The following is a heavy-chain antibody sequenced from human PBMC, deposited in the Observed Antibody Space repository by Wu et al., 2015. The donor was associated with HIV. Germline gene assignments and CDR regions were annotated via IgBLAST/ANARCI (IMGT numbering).Heavy chain of an antibody. J-gene: IGHJ1*01. V-gene: IGHV1-8*02. CDR3: ARVGVLLTSAQLLEYFQH. D-gene: IGHD5-24*01. CDR1: GYRFTSFN. CDR2: MDPKSGSA. Sequence: QVQLXQSGTVVQKPGTSVRVSCKISGYRFTSFNINWIRQVHGRGLEWMGWMDPKSGSAAFGRNFQGRVSMTRNNSISTAYMDLSRVTSDDTAIYYCARVGVLLTSAQLLEYFQHWGQGTRVVVSS.